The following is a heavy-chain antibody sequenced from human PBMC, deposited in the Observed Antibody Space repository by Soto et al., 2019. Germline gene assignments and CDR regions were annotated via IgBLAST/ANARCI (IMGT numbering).Heavy chain of an antibody. V-gene: IGHV4-59*01. Sequence: QVQLQESGPGLVKPSETLSLTCTVSGGSISSYYWSWIRQPPGKGLEWIGFVYYSGSTNYNPSLKSRVTMSVDMSKSQHSLRLAPVTAADTAVYYCASRLTLTMTTGDAFDIWGQGTMVNVSS. CDR1: GGSISSYY. J-gene: IGHJ3*02. CDR2: VYYSGST. CDR3: ASRLTLTMTTGDAFDI. D-gene: IGHD4-17*01.